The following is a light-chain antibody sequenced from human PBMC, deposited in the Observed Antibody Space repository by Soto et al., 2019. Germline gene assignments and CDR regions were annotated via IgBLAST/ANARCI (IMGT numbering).Light chain of an antibody. V-gene: IGKV3-11*01. CDR3: QQRSDWPYT. J-gene: IGKJ2*01. CDR1: QFVHNY. CDR2: DAS. Sequence: EVVLTQSPATLSLSPGERATLSCRASQFVHNYLAWYQQKPGQPPRLLIYDASNGATGIPARFSGSGSGTDFPLTISGLEPEDFAVYFCQQRSDWPYTFGQGTKVEI.